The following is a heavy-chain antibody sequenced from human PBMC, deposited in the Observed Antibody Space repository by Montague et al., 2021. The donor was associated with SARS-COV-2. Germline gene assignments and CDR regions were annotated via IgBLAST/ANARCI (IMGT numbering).Heavy chain of an antibody. D-gene: IGHD3-3*01. CDR1: GFIFGDYA. V-gene: IGHV3-9*01. CDR3: AKAVSPSSDYDFWSGFYAAFDF. CDR2: ISWNSGNI. J-gene: IGHJ4*02. Sequence: SLRLSCAASGFIFGDYAMHWVRQAPGKGLEWVSGISWNSGNIGYXXSLKGRFTISRGNAKKSLFLQMNSLRAEDTALYYCAKAVSPSSDYDFWSGFYAAFDFWGQGTLVTVSS.